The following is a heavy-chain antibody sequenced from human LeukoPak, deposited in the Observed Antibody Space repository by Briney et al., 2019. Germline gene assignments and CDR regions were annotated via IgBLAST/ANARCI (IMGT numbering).Heavy chain of an antibody. D-gene: IGHD5-12*01. J-gene: IGHJ5*02. CDR3: ARGGYSGYDPTNWFDP. CDR2: IYYSGST. Sequence: KPSETLSLXCTVSGGSSSSYYWSWIRQPPGKGLEWIGYIYYSGSTNYNPSLKSRVTISVDTSKNQFSLKLSSVTAADTAVYYCARGGYSGYDPTNWFDPWGQGTLVTVSS. V-gene: IGHV4-59*01. CDR1: GGSSSSYY.